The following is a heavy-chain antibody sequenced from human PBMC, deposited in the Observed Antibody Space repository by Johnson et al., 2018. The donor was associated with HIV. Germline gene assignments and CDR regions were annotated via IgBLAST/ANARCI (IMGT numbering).Heavy chain of an antibody. Sequence: MQLVESGGGVVQPGRSLRLSCAASGFTVSSNYMRWVRQAPGKGLEWVALIYSGGRTSYVDSVKGRFTISRDSSKNTLYLQMNSLRADDTALYYCAKDQWSSSWTNDAFDIWGQGTMVTVSS. CDR3: AKDQWSSSWTNDAFDI. D-gene: IGHD6-13*01. CDR1: GFTVSSNY. J-gene: IGHJ3*02. V-gene: IGHV3-66*02. CDR2: IYSGGRT.